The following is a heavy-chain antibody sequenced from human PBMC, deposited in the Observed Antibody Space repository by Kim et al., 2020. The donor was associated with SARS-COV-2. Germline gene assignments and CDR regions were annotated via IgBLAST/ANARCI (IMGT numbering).Heavy chain of an antibody. CDR2: TYYRSKWYN. V-gene: IGHV6-1*01. CDR3: ASSLGVAYAFDI. CDR1: GDSVSSNSAA. J-gene: IGHJ3*02. Sequence: SQTLSLTCAISGDSVSSNSAAWNWIRQSPSRGLEWLGRTYYRSKWYNDYAVSVKSRITINPDTSKNQFSLQLNSVSPEDTAVYYCASSLGVAYAFDIWGQGTMVTVSS. D-gene: IGHD2-21*01.